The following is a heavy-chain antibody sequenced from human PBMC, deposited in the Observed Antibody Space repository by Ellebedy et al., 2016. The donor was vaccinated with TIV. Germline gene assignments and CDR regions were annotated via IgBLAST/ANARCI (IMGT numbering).Heavy chain of an antibody. J-gene: IGHJ4*02. V-gene: IGHV3-11*03. Sequence: GGSLRLSXAASGVTFRDYYMTWIRQAPGKGLEWVSYISSTSYTKYADSVKGRFTISRDNAKNSLFLQMNSLRVEDTAVYYCAKARFGESNYFDYWGQGALVTVSS. CDR3: AKARFGESNYFDY. D-gene: IGHD3-10*01. CDR1: GVTFRDYY. CDR2: ISSTSYT.